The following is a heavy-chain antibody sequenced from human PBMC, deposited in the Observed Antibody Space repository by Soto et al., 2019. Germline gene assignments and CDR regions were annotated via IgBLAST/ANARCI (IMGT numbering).Heavy chain of an antibody. D-gene: IGHD4-17*01. CDR3: ARQDYGHAFDI. Sequence: SETLSLTCTVSGGSISSYYWSWIRQPPGKGLEWIGYIYYSGSTNYNPSLKSRVTISVDTSKNQSSLKLSSVTAADTAVYYCARQDYGHAFDIWGQGTMVTVSS. V-gene: IGHV4-59*08. CDR1: GGSISSYY. J-gene: IGHJ3*02. CDR2: IYYSGST.